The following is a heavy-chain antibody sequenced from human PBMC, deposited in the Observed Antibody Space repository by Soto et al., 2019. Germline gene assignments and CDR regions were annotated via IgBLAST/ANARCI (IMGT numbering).Heavy chain of an antibody. CDR3: ARDLGSEFGDSSGYAPPGYYYYYGMDV. Sequence: PGGSLRLSCAASGFTFSSYGMHWVRQAPGKGLEWVAVIWYDGSNKYYADSVKGRFTISRDNSKDTLYLQMNSLRAEDTAVYYCARDLGSEFGDSSGYAPPGYYYYYGMDVWGQGTTVTVSS. V-gene: IGHV3-33*01. D-gene: IGHD3-22*01. J-gene: IGHJ6*02. CDR1: GFTFSSYG. CDR2: IWYDGSNK.